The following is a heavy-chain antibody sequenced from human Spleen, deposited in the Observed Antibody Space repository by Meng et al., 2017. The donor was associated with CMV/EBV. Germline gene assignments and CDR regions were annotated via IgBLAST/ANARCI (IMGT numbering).Heavy chain of an antibody. J-gene: IGHJ3*02. Sequence: SETLSLTCAISGDSVSSNSAAWNWIRQSPSRGLEWLGRTYYRSMFLNDYAVAVKGRITINPYTSKNQFSRHLNSVTPEDTAVYYCARDFYPDNAFDIWGQGTMVTVSS. V-gene: IGHV6-1*01. CDR2: TYYRSMFLN. CDR1: GDSVSSNSAA. CDR3: ARDFYPDNAFDI.